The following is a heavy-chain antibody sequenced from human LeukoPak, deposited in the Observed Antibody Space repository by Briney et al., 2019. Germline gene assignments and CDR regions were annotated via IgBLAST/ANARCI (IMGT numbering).Heavy chain of an antibody. CDR1: GYTFTGNY. J-gene: IGHJ4*02. CDR3: AKSSVGTSGGSFDY. V-gene: IGHV1-2*02. CDR2: INPNSGGT. Sequence: ASVKVSCRASGYTFTGNYMHWARQAPGQGLEWMGWINPNSGGTKFAQEFQGRVAMTGDMSTNTAFMELYRLESDDTAVYYCAKSSVGTSGGSFDYWGQGTLVSVSS. D-gene: IGHD3-16*01.